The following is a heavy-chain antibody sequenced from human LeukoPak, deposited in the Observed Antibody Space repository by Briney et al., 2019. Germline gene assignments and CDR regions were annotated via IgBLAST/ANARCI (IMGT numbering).Heavy chain of an antibody. D-gene: IGHD3-10*01. V-gene: IGHV4-34*01. CDR1: GGSSSGYY. CDR2: INHSGST. Sequence: PSETLSLTCAVYGGSSSGYYWSWIRQPPGKGLEWIGEINHSGSTNYNPSLKSRVTISVDTSKNQFSLKLSSVTAADTAVYYCAILWFGEAHAFDIWDQGTMVTVSS. CDR3: AILWFGEAHAFDI. J-gene: IGHJ3*02.